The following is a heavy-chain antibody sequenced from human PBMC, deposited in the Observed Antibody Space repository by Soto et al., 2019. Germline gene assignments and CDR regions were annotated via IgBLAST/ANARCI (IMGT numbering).Heavy chain of an antibody. D-gene: IGHD3-10*01. J-gene: IGHJ4*02. Sequence: QVQLVESGGGVVQPGRSLRLSCAASGFTFSSHSIQWVRQAPGKGLERVAVIAYDGSIKYYADSVKGRFTISRYNSKNTAYLQMNSLRAEDTAVFYCAREWSTSGDLDYWGQGTLVIVSS. CDR3: AREWSTSGDLDY. V-gene: IGHV3-30-3*01. CDR2: IAYDGSIK. CDR1: GFTFSSHS.